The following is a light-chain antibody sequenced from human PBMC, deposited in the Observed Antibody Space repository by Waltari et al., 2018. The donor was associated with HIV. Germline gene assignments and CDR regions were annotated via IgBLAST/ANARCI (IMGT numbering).Light chain of an antibody. Sequence: SYELTQPFSVSVALGQTVRITCGGSTIGTKDVHWYQQRPGQAPLLVIFNDRNRTPGIPARFSGSKSRNTATLTISGAQAGDEADYYCQVWHYSVVFGGGTKLTVL. V-gene: IGLV3-9*01. CDR3: QVWHYSVV. CDR2: NDR. CDR1: TIGTKD. J-gene: IGLJ3*02.